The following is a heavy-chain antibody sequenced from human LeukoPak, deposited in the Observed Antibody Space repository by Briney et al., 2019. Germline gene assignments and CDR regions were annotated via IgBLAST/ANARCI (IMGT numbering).Heavy chain of an antibody. CDR3: ARASYGGNGRYYGMDV. Sequence: PSETLSLTCTVSGGSISSGGHYWSWIRQHPGKGLERIGHIYYSGSTDYNPSLKSRVTISVDTSKNQFSLKLSSVSAADTAAYYCARASYGGNGRYYGMDVWGQGTTVTVSS. J-gene: IGHJ6*02. CDR2: IYYSGST. V-gene: IGHV4-31*03. CDR1: GGSISSGGHY. D-gene: IGHD4-23*01.